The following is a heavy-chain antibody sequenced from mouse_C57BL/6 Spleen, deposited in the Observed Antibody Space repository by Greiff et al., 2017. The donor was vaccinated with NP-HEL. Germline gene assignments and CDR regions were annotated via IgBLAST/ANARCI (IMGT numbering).Heavy chain of an antibody. CDR2: IYWDDDK. J-gene: IGHJ1*03. Sequence: QVTLKESGPGILQSSQTLSLTCSFSGFSLSTSGMGVSWIRQPSGKGLEWLAHIYWDDDKRYNPSLKSRLTISKDTSRNQVFLKITSVDTADTATYYCARKGHYYGSSHWYFDVWGTGTTVTVSS. V-gene: IGHV8-12*01. CDR3: ARKGHYYGSSHWYFDV. D-gene: IGHD1-1*01. CDR1: GFSLSTSGMG.